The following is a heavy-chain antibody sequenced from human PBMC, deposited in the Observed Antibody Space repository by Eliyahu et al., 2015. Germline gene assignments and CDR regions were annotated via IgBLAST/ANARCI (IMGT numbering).Heavy chain of an antibody. J-gene: IGHJ4*02. V-gene: IGHV3-9*01. Sequence: EVQLVESGGGLVQPGRSLRLSCAXSEFTFDXFAMXWVRQAPGKGREWVSGISWNSGNVVYADSVKGRFTISRDNAKNSLYLQMNSLRGEDTALYYCARAMERLEPTAWPPVFDYWGQGTLVTVSS. CDR3: ARAMERLEPTAWPPVFDY. CDR2: ISWNSGNV. CDR1: EFTFDXFA. D-gene: IGHD6-25*01.